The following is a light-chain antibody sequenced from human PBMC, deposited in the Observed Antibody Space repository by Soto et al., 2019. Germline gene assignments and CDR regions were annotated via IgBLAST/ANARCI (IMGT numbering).Light chain of an antibody. J-gene: IGKJ5*01. CDR2: AAS. V-gene: IGKV1-39*01. CDR1: QSINTY. Sequence: DIQMTQSPSSLSASVGDRVTITCRASQSINTYLNWYQQKPGKAPKFLIYAASSLQSGVPSRFSGSGYGTDFTLTISSLQPEDFATYYCQQANSFPITFGQGTRLEIK. CDR3: QQANSFPIT.